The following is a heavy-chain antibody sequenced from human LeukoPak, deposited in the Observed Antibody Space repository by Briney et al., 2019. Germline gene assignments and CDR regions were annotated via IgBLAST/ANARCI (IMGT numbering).Heavy chain of an antibody. J-gene: IGHJ4*02. CDR2: ITGGGDSI. Sequence: HAGGSLRLSCAASGFTFSRFPMSWLRQAPGKVLEWVSAITGGGDSIYYADSVKGRFTISRDNSKNTLYLQMNSLRAEDTAVYYCAKDQSGRLWLFDYWGQGTLVTVSS. CDR1: GFTFSRFP. D-gene: IGHD5-12*01. V-gene: IGHV3-23*01. CDR3: AKDQSGRLWLFDY.